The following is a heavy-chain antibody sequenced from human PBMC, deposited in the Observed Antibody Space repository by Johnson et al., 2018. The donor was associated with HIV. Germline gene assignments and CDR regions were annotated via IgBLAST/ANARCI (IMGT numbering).Heavy chain of an antibody. CDR1: GFTFSTYA. Sequence: QVQLVESGGDLVQPGGSLRLSCAASGFTFSTYAMHWVRQAPGKGLEWVAIISDDVNNKYYADSVKGRFTISRDNSKNTLYLQMNSLRAEGTAVYYCAGSGSSGYPDAFDIWGQGTMVTVSS. V-gene: IGHV3-30*04. CDR2: ISDDVNNK. D-gene: IGHD3-22*01. J-gene: IGHJ3*02. CDR3: AGSGSSGYPDAFDI.